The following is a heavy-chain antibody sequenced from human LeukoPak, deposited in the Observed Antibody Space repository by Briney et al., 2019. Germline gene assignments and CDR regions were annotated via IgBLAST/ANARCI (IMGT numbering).Heavy chain of an antibody. V-gene: IGHV4-38-2*01. CDR2: IYHSGST. J-gene: IGHJ4*02. CDR3: ARVVLYTKTGRGPSDY. CDR1: GYSISSGYY. D-gene: IGHD1-1*01. Sequence: SETLSLTCGVSGYSISSGYYWGWIRQPPGKGLEWIGTIYHSGSTYYNPSLKSRVTISVDTSKNQFSLKLSSVTAADTAVYYCARVVLYTKTGRGPSDYWGQGTLVTVSS.